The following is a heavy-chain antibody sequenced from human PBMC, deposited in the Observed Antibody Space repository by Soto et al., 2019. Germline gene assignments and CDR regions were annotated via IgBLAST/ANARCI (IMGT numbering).Heavy chain of an antibody. Sequence: QVQLVQSGAELKMPGSSVKVSCKTSGSIFITYGFSWVRQAPGQGLEWMGGIIPFLGKTNHAQKFQGRVTITADESTSTVYMELRSLTSEDTAIYYCARGRSSDWNHYLQQEDWGPGTLVTVSS. CDR1: GSIFITYG. V-gene: IGHV1-69*01. D-gene: IGHD1-1*01. CDR2: IIPFLGKT. CDR3: ARGRSSDWNHYLQQED. J-gene: IGHJ4*02.